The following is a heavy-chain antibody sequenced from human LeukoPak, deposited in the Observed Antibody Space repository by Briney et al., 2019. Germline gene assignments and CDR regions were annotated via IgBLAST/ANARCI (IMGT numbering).Heavy chain of an antibody. CDR2: IYPGYSDT. Sequence: GESLKISWNGSGYSFPSYWIGLVRQMPGKGLEWMVIIYPGYSDTRYSPSFQGQFTISADKSISTAYLQWSSLKGSDTAMYYCARRRDGYNCYFDYWGQGTLVTVSS. J-gene: IGHJ4*02. V-gene: IGHV5-51*01. CDR3: ARRRDGYNCYFDY. D-gene: IGHD5-24*01. CDR1: GYSFPSYW.